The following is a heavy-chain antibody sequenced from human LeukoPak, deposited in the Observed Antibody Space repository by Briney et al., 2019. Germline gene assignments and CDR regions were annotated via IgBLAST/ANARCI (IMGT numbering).Heavy chain of an antibody. CDR3: TKEVGISPWYDAVDI. V-gene: IGHV3-74*01. CDR2: IKSDGSRT. D-gene: IGHD6-13*01. Sequence: GGSLRLSCAVSGFTFSNYWMYWVRQGPGKGLVWVSRIKSDGSRTDYADSVKGRFTISRDNAKDTLYLQMNSLRAEDTAVYYCTKEVGISPWYDAVDIWGQGTMVTVSS. J-gene: IGHJ3*02. CDR1: GFTFSNYW.